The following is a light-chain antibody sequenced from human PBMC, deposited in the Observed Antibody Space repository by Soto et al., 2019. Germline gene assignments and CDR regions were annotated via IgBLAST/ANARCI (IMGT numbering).Light chain of an antibody. J-gene: IGKJ2*01. CDR1: QGIASY. V-gene: IGKV1-39*01. Sequence: DIQMTQSPSSLSASVGDRVTITCRASQGIASYLNWYQQKPGKAPKLLIYAASRLQSGVPSRFSGSGSGTDFTLTISSLQPEDYATYYCQQSYSTPLYTFGQGTKLEMK. CDR3: QQSYSTPLYT. CDR2: AAS.